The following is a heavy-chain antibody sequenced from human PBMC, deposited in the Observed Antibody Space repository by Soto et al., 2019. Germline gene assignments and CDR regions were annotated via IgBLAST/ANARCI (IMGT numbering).Heavy chain of an antibody. CDR2: IYYSGST. CDR1: GGSISRYY. J-gene: IGHJ4*02. Sequence: SETLSLTCTVSGGSISRYYWSWIRQPPGKGLEWIGYIYYSGSTNYNPSLKSRVTISVDTSKNQFSLKLSSVTAADTAVYYCARLNYDFWIDYWGQGTLVTVSS. V-gene: IGHV4-59*08. CDR3: ARLNYDFWIDY. D-gene: IGHD3-3*01.